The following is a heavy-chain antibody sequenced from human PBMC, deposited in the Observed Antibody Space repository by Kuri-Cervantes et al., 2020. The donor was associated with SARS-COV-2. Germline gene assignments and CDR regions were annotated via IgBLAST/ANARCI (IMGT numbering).Heavy chain of an antibody. D-gene: IGHD2-15*01. J-gene: IGHJ6*02. V-gene: IGHV1-69*13. CDR3: ARSDCSGGSCYIFNYYYYGMDV. CDR1: GYTFTSYA. CDR2: IIPIFGTA. Sequence: SVKVSCKASGYTFTSYAMHWVRQAPGQGLEWMGGIIPIFGTANYAQKFQGRVTITADESTSTAYMELSSLRSEDTAVYYCARSDCSGGSCYIFNYYYYGMDVWGQGTTVTVSS.